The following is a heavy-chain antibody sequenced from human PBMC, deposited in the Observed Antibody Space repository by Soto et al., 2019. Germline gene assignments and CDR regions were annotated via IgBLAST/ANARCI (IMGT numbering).Heavy chain of an antibody. CDR3: ARWTHWNPPYSSDIDV. J-gene: IGHJ6*02. CDR2: SIPLFQTA. V-gene: IGHV1-69*01. D-gene: IGHD1-1*01. CDR1: GGTFGNFT. Sequence: QVQLVQSGAEVKKPGSSVKVSCKASGGTFGNFTISWVRQARGQGLEWMGGSIPLFQTANYALKFQGRVKITADASTTPAYMKLHTLRSEDTAVYYCARWTHWNPPYSSDIDVWGQGTTVIVYS.